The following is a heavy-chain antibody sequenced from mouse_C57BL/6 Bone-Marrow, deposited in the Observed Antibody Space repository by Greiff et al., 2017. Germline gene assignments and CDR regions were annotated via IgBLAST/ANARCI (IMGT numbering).Heavy chain of an antibody. CDR3: ARVRLPYYFDY. J-gene: IGHJ2*01. V-gene: IGHV1-26*01. CDR2: INPNPGGT. Sequence: EVQLQQSGPELVKPVASVHISFNASGYTFTDSYLTWWKRRHGKSLSWFVDINPNPGGTTYNPKFKGKATLTVDKSSSTAYMELRSLTSEDSAVYYCARVRLPYYFDYWGQGTTLTVSS. CDR1: GYTFTDSY. D-gene: IGHD2-2*01.